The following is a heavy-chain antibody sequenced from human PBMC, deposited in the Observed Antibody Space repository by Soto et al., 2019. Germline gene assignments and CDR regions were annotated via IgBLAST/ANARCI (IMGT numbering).Heavy chain of an antibody. J-gene: IGHJ6*02. CDR1: GFTFSSYG. D-gene: IGHD6-25*01. CDR3: AKARQRGNYYYGMAV. CDR2: ISYDGSNK. Sequence: QVQLVESGGGVVQPGRSLRLSCAASGFTFSSYGMHWVRQAPGKGLEWVAVISYDGSNKYYADSVKGRFTISRDNSKNTLYLQMNSLRAEDTAVYYCAKARQRGNYYYGMAVWGQGTTVTVSS. V-gene: IGHV3-30*18.